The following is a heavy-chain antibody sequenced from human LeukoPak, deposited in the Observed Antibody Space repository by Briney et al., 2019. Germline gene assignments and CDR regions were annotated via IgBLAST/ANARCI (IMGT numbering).Heavy chain of an antibody. CDR2: MNPNSGNT. J-gene: IGHJ4*02. D-gene: IGHD3-16*01. V-gene: IGHV1-8*01. CDR3: ARRSNGGRQWFSDY. Sequence: ASVKVSCKASGYTFTSYDINWVRQATGQGLEWMGRMNPNSGNTGYAQKFQGRVTMTRNTSISTAYMELSSLRSEDTAVYYCARRSNGGRQWFSDYWGQGTLVTVSS. CDR1: GYTFTSYD.